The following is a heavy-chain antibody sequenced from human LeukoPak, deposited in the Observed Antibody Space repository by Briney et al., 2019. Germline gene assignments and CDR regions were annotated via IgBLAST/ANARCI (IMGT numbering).Heavy chain of an antibody. CDR1: GGSISSYY. D-gene: IGHD5-24*01. CDR3: ARHDRRGGYFDY. V-gene: IGHV4-59*08. CDR2: IYYSGST. J-gene: IGHJ4*02. Sequence: SETLSLTCTVSGGSISSYYWSWIRQPPGKGLEWIGYIYYSGSTNYNPSLKSRVTISVDTSKNQFSLKLSSVTAADTAVYYCARHDRRGGYFDYWGQGTLVTVSS.